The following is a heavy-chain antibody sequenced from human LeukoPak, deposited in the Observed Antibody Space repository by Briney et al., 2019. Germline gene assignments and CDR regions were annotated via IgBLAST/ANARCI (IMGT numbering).Heavy chain of an antibody. CDR3: AKSPYYPPNWFDP. V-gene: IGHV3-30*18. CDR1: GFTFSSYG. CDR2: ISYDGSNK. D-gene: IGHD3-10*01. Sequence: GGSLRLSCAASGFTFSSYGMHWVRQAPGKGLEWVAVISYDGSNKYYADSVKGRFTISRDNSKNTLYLQMNSLRAEDAAVYYCAKSPYYPPNWFDPWGQGTLVTVSS. J-gene: IGHJ5*02.